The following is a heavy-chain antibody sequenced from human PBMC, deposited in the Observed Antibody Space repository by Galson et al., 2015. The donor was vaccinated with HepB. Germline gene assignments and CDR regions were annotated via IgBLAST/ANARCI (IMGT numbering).Heavy chain of an antibody. CDR3: ARENYIGVVPASMDS. J-gene: IGHJ4*02. CDR1: GDSVSNNSAA. CDR2: TFYRSKWFN. V-gene: IGHV6-1*01. D-gene: IGHD2-2*01. Sequence: ISGDSVSNNSAAWNWIRQSPSSGLEWLGRTFYRSKWFNDYALSVKSRVTINPDTSKNQFSLQLNSVTPEDTGVYYCARENYIGVVPASMDSWGQGTLVTVSS.